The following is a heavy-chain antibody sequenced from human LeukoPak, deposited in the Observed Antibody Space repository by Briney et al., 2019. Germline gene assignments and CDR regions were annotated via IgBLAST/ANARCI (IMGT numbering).Heavy chain of an antibody. CDR3: AREGYDILTGYSSI. J-gene: IGHJ4*02. CDR1: GGSFSGYY. Sequence: PSETLSLTCAVYGGSFSGYYWSWIRQPPGKGLEWLGEINHSGSTNYNPSLKSRVTISVDTSKNQFSLKLSSVTAADTAVYYCAREGYDILTGYSSIWGQGTLVTVSS. D-gene: IGHD3-9*01. V-gene: IGHV4-34*01. CDR2: INHSGST.